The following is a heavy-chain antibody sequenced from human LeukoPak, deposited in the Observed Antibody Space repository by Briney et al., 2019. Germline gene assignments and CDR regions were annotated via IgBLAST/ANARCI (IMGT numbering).Heavy chain of an antibody. CDR3: AKRGPSWSGYYNGWFDP. CDR2: ISYDGSNK. V-gene: IGHV3-30*18. D-gene: IGHD3-3*01. Sequence: GGSLRLSCAASGFTFSSYGMHWVRQAPGKGLEWVAVISYDGSNKYYADSVKGRFTISRDNSKNTLYLQMNSLRAEDTAVYYCAKRGPSWSGYYNGWFDPWGQGTLVTVSS. CDR1: GFTFSSYG. J-gene: IGHJ5*02.